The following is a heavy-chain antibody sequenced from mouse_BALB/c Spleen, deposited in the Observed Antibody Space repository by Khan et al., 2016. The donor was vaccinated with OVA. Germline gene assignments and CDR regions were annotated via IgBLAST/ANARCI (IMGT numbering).Heavy chain of an antibody. J-gene: IGHJ3*01. Sequence: EVQLQESGPGLVKPSQSLSLTCSVTGYSITSGYYWSWIRQFPGNRLEWMGYISYDGSNNYNPSLKNRISITRDTCKKQFFLKLNSVTTDDIAIYYCASKSYGKGAYWGQGTLVTVSA. CDR1: GYSITSGYY. V-gene: IGHV3-6*02. CDR2: ISYDGSN. D-gene: IGHD1-1*02. CDR3: ASKSYGKGAY.